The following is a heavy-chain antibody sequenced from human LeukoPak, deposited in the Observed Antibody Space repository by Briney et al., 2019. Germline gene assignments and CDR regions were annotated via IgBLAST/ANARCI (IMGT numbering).Heavy chain of an antibody. CDR2: IWYDGSDK. D-gene: IGHD4-17*01. V-gene: IGHV3-33*01. CDR3: ARDGGTVNFDY. CDR1: GFIFSIYG. J-gene: IGHJ4*02. Sequence: GGSLRLSCAAPGFIFSIYGMHWVRQAPGKGLEWVAVIWYDGSDKYYAESVKGRFTISRDNSNNMLYLQMTSLRAEDTAVYYCARDGGTVNFDYWGQGTLVTVSS.